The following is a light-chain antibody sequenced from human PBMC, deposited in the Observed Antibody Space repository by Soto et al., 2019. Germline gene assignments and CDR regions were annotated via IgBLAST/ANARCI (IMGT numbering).Light chain of an antibody. J-gene: IGLJ1*01. CDR3: QAWDSSIAWAGV. Sequence: SYELTQPPSVSVSPGQTASITCSGDKLGDKYACWYQQKPGQSPVLVIYQDSKRPSGIPERFSGSNSGNTATLTISGTQAMDEADYYCQAWDSSIAWAGVFGTGTKLTVL. CDR2: QDS. V-gene: IGLV3-1*01. CDR1: KLGDKY.